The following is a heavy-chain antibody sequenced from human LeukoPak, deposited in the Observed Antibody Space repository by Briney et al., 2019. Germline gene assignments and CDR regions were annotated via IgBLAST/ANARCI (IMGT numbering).Heavy chain of an antibody. J-gene: IGHJ5*02. D-gene: IGHD3-3*01. Sequence: QPGGSLRLSCTASGFTFSSYGMHWVRQAPGKGLEWVAFIRYDGSNKYYADSVKGRFTISRDNSKNTLYLQMNSLRAEDTAVYYCAKDLEPSYDFWSGSFDPWGQGTLVTVSS. CDR2: IRYDGSNK. CDR1: GFTFSSYG. CDR3: AKDLEPSYDFWSGSFDP. V-gene: IGHV3-30*02.